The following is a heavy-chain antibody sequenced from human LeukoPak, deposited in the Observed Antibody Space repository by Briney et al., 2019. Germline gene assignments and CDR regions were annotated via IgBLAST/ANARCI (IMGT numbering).Heavy chain of an antibody. Sequence: PSETLSLTCTVSGGSISSTSYYWGWIRQPPGKGLEWIGSIYYSGSTYYNPSLKSRVTISLDTSKNQFSLKLSSVTAADTAVYYCARPTDYGSGSYYNAYPFDYWGQGTLVTVSS. CDR2: IYYSGST. D-gene: IGHD3-10*01. J-gene: IGHJ4*02. V-gene: IGHV4-39*01. CDR3: ARPTDYGSGSYYNAYPFDY. CDR1: GGSISSTSYY.